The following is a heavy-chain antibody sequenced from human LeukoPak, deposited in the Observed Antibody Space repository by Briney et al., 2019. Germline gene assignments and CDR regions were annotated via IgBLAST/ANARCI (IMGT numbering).Heavy chain of an antibody. D-gene: IGHD1-1*01. CDR1: GFTFSRSA. CDR2: ISSSGNT. J-gene: IGHJ6*03. Sequence: GGSLRLSCAASGFTFSRSAMTWVRQTPGKGLDWVSSISSSGNTYYADSVKGRFTLSRDNAKNSLYLQMNSLTAGDTAVYYCARGPPRGKYYYMDVWGKGTTVTVSS. V-gene: IGHV3-13*01. CDR3: ARGPPRGKYYYMDV.